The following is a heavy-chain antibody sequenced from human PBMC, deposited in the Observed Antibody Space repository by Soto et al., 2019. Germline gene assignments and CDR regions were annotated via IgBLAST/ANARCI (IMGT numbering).Heavy chain of an antibody. CDR2: IYYSGST. V-gene: IGHV4-59*01. CDR3: ARDHSGYDRERLYYYYYMDV. D-gene: IGHD5-12*01. J-gene: IGHJ6*03. Sequence: SETLSLTCTVSGGSISSYYWSWIRQPPGKGLEWIGYIYYSGSTNYNPSLKSRVTISVDTSKNQFSLKLSSVTAADTAVYYCARDHSGYDRERLYYYYYMDVWGKGTTVTV. CDR1: GGSISSYY.